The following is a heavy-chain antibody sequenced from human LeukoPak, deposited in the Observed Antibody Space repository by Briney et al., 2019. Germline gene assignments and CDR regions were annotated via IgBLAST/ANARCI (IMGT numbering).Heavy chain of an antibody. V-gene: IGHV3-48*01. CDR1: GFTFSSYS. J-gene: IGHJ5*02. CDR3: ARGPLGIVVVPAAPA. D-gene: IGHD2-2*03. CDR2: ISGSSSTI. Sequence: PGGSLRLSCAASGFTFSSYSMNWVRQAPGKGLEWVSYISGSSSTIYYADSVKGRFTISRDNAKNSLYLQMNSLRAEDTAVYYCARGPLGIVVVPAAPAWGQGTLVTVSS.